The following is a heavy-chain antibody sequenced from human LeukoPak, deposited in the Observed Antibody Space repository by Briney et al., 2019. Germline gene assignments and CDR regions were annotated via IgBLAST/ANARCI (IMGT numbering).Heavy chain of an antibody. V-gene: IGHV1-2*02. CDR3: ARTTLLWFGELQTSFDY. CDR1: GYTFTGYY. D-gene: IGHD3-10*01. Sequence: ASVKVSCKASGYTFTGYYMHWVRQAPGQGLEWMGWINPNSGGTNYAQKFQGRVTMTRDTSISTAYMELSRLRSDDTAVYYCARTTLLWFGELQTSFDYWGQGTLVTVSS. J-gene: IGHJ4*02. CDR2: INPNSGGT.